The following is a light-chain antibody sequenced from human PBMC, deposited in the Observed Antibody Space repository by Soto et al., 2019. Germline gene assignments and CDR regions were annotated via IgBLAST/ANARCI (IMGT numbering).Light chain of an antibody. J-gene: IGKJ2*01. CDR1: QSIGSY. Sequence: IQMTQFPSSLSASVGDRVTITCRASQSIGSYLNWYQQKPEKAPELLIYAASSLQSGVPSRFSGSGSGTDFTLTIFGLQPEDFATYFCQESHTSGTFGQGTKVDIK. CDR2: AAS. V-gene: IGKV1-39*01. CDR3: QESHTSGT.